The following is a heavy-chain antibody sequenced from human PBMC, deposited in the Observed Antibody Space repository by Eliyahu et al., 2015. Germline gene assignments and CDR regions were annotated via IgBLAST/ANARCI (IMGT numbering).Heavy chain of an antibody. V-gene: IGHV4-39*01. Sequence: QLQLQESGPGLVKASETLSLTCTVSGGSISSSXYXWGWIRQPPGKGPEWIGSISYSGSTHYNPSLKSRVTISVDTSKNQFSLKLSSVTAADTAVYYCATNGCSGGSCYSVANNWFDPWGQGTLVTVSS. CDR2: ISYSGST. D-gene: IGHD2-15*01. CDR3: ATNGCSGGSCYSVANNWFDP. CDR1: GGSISSSXYX. J-gene: IGHJ5*02.